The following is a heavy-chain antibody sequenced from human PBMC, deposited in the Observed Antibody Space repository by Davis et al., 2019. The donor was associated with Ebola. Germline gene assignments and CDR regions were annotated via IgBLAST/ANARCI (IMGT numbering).Heavy chain of an antibody. J-gene: IGHJ2*01. CDR1: GGSISSYY. V-gene: IGHV4-59*08. Sequence: PSETLSLTCTVSGGSISSYYWSWIRQPPGKGLEWIGYIYYSGSTNYNPSLKSRVTISVDTSKNQFSLKLSSVTAADTAVYYCARQVHGIFDWYFDLWGRGTLVTVSS. D-gene: IGHD3-3*01. CDR3: ARQVHGIFDWYFDL. CDR2: IYYSGST.